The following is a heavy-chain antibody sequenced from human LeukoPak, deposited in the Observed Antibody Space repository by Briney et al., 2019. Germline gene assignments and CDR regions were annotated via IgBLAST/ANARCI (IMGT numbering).Heavy chain of an antibody. CDR3: ARVGSVTTAVDP. CDR1: GGTFSSYA. Sequence: ASVKVSCKASGGTFSSYAISWVRQAPGQGLEWMGGIIPIFGTANYAQKFQGRVTITADESTSTAYMELSSLRSEDTAVYHCARVGSVTTAVDPWGQGTLVTVSS. CDR2: IIPIFGTA. V-gene: IGHV1-69*13. J-gene: IGHJ5*02. D-gene: IGHD4-11*01.